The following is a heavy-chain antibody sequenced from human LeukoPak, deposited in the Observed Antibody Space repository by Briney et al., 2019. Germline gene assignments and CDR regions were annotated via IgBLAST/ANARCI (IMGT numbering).Heavy chain of an antibody. J-gene: IGHJ4*02. CDR3: ASDGIALTGGSAGFDY. CDR1: GFTVSSNY. Sequence: AGSLRLSCAASGFTVSSNYMSWVRQAPGKGLEWVSVIYSGGSTYYADSVKGRFTISRDNSKNTLYLQMDSLRAEDTAVYYCASDGIALTGGSAGFDYWGQGTLVTVSS. CDR2: IYSGGST. V-gene: IGHV3-53*01. D-gene: IGHD6-19*01.